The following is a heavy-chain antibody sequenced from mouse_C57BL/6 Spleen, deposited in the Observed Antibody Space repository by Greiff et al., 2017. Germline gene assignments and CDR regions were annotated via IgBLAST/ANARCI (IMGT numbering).Heavy chain of an antibody. J-gene: IGHJ4*01. D-gene: IGHD2-4*01. CDR3: ARPMITTGYYYAMDY. CDR2: IDPEDGET. CDR1: GFNIKDYY. Sequence: VHVKQSGAELVKPGASVKLSCTASGFNIKDYYMHWVKQRTEQGLEWIGRIDPEDGETKYAPKFQGKATITADTSSNTAYLQLSSLTSEDTAVYYCARPMITTGYYYAMDYWGQGTSVTVSS. V-gene: IGHV14-2*01.